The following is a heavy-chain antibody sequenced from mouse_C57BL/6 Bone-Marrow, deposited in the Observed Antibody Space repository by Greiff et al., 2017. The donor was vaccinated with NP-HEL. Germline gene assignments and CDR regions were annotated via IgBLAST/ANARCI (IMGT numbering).Heavy chain of an antibody. J-gene: IGHJ4*01. CDR1: GYTFTSYW. CDR3: ARPVYYYGSSFFMDY. V-gene: IGHV1-64*01. CDR2: IHPNGGST. Sequence: VQLQQPGAELVKPGASVKLSCKASGYTFTSYWMHWVKQRPGQGLEWIGRIHPNGGSTNYNEKFKSKATLTVDKSSSPASMQHSSMTSEDSAVYYCARPVYYYGSSFFMDYWGQGTSVTVSS. D-gene: IGHD1-1*01.